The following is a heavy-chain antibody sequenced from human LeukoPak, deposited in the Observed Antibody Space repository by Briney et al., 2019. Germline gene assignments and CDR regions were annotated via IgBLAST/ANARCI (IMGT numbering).Heavy chain of an antibody. CDR3: ARTYLGDLDAFDI. CDR1: GYTFTSYD. D-gene: IGHD2-21*02. J-gene: IGHJ3*02. CDR2: IIPIFGTA. V-gene: IGHV1-69*13. Sequence: GASVKVSCKASGYTFTSYDINWVRQAPGQGLEWMGGIIPIFGTANYAQKFQGRVTITADESTSTAYMELSSLRSEDTAAYYCARTYLGDLDAFDIWGQGTMVTVSS.